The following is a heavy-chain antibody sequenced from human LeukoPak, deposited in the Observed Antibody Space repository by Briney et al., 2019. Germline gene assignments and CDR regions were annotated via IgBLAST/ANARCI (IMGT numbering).Heavy chain of an antibody. CDR3: ARVDGSAHY. CDR1: GYTFTRYD. CDR2: VNPNSGNT. D-gene: IGHD1-26*01. Sequence: GASVKVSCKTSGYTFTRYDINWVRQATGQGLEWVGRVNPNSGNTGYAQKFQGRVTISRDTSISTAYMELSSLRSEDTAVYYCARVDGSAHYWGQGTLVTVSS. J-gene: IGHJ4*02. V-gene: IGHV1-8*03.